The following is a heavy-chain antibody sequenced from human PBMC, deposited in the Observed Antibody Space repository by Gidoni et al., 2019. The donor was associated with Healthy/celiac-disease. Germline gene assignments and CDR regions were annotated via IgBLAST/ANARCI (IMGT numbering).Heavy chain of an antibody. CDR3: AKAMSVRGDDAFDI. V-gene: IGHV3-30*18. CDR2: ISDDGSNK. J-gene: IGHJ3*02. D-gene: IGHD3-10*01. Sequence: VQLVESGGGVVQPGRSLRLSCAASGFPFSSYGMHWVRQAPGKGLEWVAVISDDGSNKYYADSVKGRFTISRDNSKNTLYLQMNSLRAEDTAVYYCAKAMSVRGDDAFDIWGQGTMVTVSS. CDR1: GFPFSSYG.